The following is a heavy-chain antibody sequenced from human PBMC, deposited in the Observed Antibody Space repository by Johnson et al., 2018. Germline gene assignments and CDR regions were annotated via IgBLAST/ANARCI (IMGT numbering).Heavy chain of an antibody. D-gene: IGHD5-12*01. CDR2: IKQDGSEK. J-gene: IGHJ3*02. CDR1: GFTFSSYW. Sequence: VQLVQSGGGVVKPGGSLRLSCAASGFTFSSYWMSWVRQAPGKGLEWVANIKQDGSEKYYVDSMKGRFTISRDNSKNTLCLQINSLRPEDTAVYYCARDPPGLDAFDIWGQGTMVTVS. V-gene: IGHV3-7*01. CDR3: ARDPPGLDAFDI.